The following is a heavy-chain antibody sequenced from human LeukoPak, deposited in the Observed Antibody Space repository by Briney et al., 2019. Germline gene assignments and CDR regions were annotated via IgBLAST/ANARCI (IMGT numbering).Heavy chain of an antibody. J-gene: IGHJ4*02. D-gene: IGHD4-23*01. CDR2: IIPIFGTA. V-gene: IGHV1-69*05. Sequence: SVKVSCKASGGTFSSYAISWVRQAPGQGLEWMGGIIPIFGTANYAQKFQGRVTITTDESTSTAYMELSSLRSEDTAVYYCARDLDGGLYFEYWGQGTLVTVSS. CDR3: ARDLDGGLYFEY. CDR1: GGTFSSYA.